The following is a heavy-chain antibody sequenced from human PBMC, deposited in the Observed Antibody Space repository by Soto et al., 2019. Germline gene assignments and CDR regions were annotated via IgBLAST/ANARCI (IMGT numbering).Heavy chain of an antibody. CDR1: GFSLSTSGMC. CDR2: IDCDDDK. CDR3: ARMGGCGYYLTDWFDP. Sequence: SGPTLVNPTQPLTLTCTFSGFSLSTSGMCVSWLRQPPGKALEWLALIDCDDDKYYSTSLKNRLTISKDTSKNQVFLTMTNMDPVDTATYYCARMGGCGYYLTDWFDPWGQGTLVTVSS. D-gene: IGHD3-22*01. V-gene: IGHV2-70*01. J-gene: IGHJ5*02.